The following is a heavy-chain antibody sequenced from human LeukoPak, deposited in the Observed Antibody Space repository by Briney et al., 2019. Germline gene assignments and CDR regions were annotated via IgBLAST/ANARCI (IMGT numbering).Heavy chain of an antibody. CDR3: ARASQGKWLFEY. J-gene: IGHJ4*02. CDR2: INPSGGST. D-gene: IGHD3-22*01. CDR1: GYTFTSYY. V-gene: IGHV1-46*01. Sequence: ASVKVSCKASGYTFTSYYMHWVRQAPGQGLEWMGIINPSGGSTSYAQKFQGRVTMTRDTSASTVYMELSSLRSEDTAVYYCARASQGKWLFEYWGQGTLVTVSS.